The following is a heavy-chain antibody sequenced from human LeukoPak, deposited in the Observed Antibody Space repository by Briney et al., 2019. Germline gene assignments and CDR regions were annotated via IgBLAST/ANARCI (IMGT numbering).Heavy chain of an antibody. D-gene: IGHD3-3*01. CDR1: GFTFSSYW. J-gene: IGHJ6*02. CDR2: IKQDGSEK. V-gene: IGHV3-7*01. Sequence: PGGSLRLSCAASGFTFSSYWMSWVRQAPGKGLEWVANIKQDGSEKNYVDSVKGRFTISRDNAKNSLYLQMNSLRAEDTAVYYCATYPRIFGRGMDVWGQGTTVTVSS. CDR3: ATYPRIFGRGMDV.